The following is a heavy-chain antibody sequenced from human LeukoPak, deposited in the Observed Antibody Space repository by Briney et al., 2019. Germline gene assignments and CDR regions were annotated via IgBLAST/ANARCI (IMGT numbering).Heavy chain of an antibody. CDR3: AKDPRSSSWSSGNWFDP. Sequence: GGSLRLSCAASGFTFSSYAMSWVRQAPGKGLEWVSDISGSGGSTYYADSVKGRFTISRDNSKNTLYLQMNSLRAEDTAVYYCAKDPRSSSWSSGNWFDPWGQGTLVTVSS. D-gene: IGHD6-13*01. CDR1: GFTFSSYA. CDR2: ISGSGGST. J-gene: IGHJ5*02. V-gene: IGHV3-23*01.